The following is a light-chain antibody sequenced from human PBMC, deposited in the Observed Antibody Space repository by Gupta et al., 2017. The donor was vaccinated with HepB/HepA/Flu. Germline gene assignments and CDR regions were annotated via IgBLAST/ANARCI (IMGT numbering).Light chain of an antibody. CDR3: QQDQIYPWT. J-gene: IGKJ1*01. CDR2: KAS. Sequence: DIQMTQSPSTLSASVGDRVTITCRASQTINNWLAWYQQKPGKAPRLLIYKASTLESGVPSRFSGSGSGTEFTLTISSLQPDDFATYCCQQDQIYPWTFGQGTKVEVK. V-gene: IGKV1-5*03. CDR1: QTINNW.